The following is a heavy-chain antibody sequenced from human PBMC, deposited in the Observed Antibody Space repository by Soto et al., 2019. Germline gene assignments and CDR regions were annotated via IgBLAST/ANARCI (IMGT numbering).Heavy chain of an antibody. V-gene: IGHV4-30-4*02. CDR2: IYHSGST. J-gene: IGHJ6*02. CDR1: GGSITSGDYY. Sequence: PSETLSLTCTVSGGSITSGDYYWSWIRQPPGKGLEWTGYIYHSGSTNYNPSLKSRVTISVDKSKNQLSLKLSSVTAADTAVYYCARYSRGYYDLWGGMDYYYGMDVWCQGTTVTVS. CDR3: ARYSRGYYDLWGGMDYYYGMDV. D-gene: IGHD3-3*01.